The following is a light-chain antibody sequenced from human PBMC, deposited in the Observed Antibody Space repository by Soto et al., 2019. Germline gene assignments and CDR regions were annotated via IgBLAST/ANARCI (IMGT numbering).Light chain of an antibody. V-gene: IGLV4-69*01. CDR1: SGHSSYA. CDR3: QTWNTGTHVV. J-gene: IGLJ2*01. CDR2: LNSDGSH. Sequence: QSVLTQSPSASASLGASVKLTCTLSSGHSSYAIASHQQQPEKGPRYLMKLNSDGSHNKGDGIPDRFSGSSSGAERYLTISSLQSEDEADYYCQTWNTGTHVVFGGGTKLTVL.